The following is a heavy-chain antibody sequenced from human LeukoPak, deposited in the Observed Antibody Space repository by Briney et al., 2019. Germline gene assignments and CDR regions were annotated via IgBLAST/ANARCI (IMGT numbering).Heavy chain of an antibody. CDR3: ARVGCYGGYDDAPFDY. J-gene: IGHJ4*02. Sequence: SSVKVSCKGTVGTFSSYAISWVRQAPGQGPEWVGGIIPIFGTANYAQKSQGRVTITADETTSTAYMELSSLRSEDTAVYYCARVGCYGGYDDAPFDYGGQGTLVTVSS. D-gene: IGHD5-12*01. CDR2: IIPIFGTA. CDR1: VGTFSSYA. V-gene: IGHV1-69*01.